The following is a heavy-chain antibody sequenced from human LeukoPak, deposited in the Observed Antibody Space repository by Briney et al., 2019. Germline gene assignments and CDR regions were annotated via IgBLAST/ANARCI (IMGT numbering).Heavy chain of an antibody. D-gene: IGHD2-2*01. Sequence: GGSLRLSCAASGFTFSTYSMSWVRQAPGKGLEWVSSISGSGGSTYYADSVKGRFTISRDNSKNTLYLQMDSLRAEDTAVYYCAESGHCSTTSCYQADAFDIWGQGTMVTVSS. CDR3: AESGHCSTTSCYQADAFDI. V-gene: IGHV3-23*01. CDR1: GFTFSTYS. CDR2: ISGSGGST. J-gene: IGHJ3*02.